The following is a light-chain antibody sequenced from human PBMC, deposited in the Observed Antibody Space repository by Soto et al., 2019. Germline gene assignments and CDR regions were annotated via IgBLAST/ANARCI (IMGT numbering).Light chain of an antibody. CDR1: QSVSSK. V-gene: IGKV3-15*01. J-gene: IGKJ4*01. Sequence: IVMTQSPATLSVSPGERATLSCRASQSVSSKLAWYQQKPGQAPRLLIYGASTRATGIPTRFSGSGSGTEFTLTISSLQSEDFAVYSCQQYNSWPLTFGAGTKVDIK. CDR3: QQYNSWPLT. CDR2: GAS.